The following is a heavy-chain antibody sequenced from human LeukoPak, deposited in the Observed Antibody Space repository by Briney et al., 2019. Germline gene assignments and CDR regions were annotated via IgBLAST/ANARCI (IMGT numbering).Heavy chain of an antibody. V-gene: IGHV4-34*01. CDR3: ARDGSTQFDY. CDR1: GGSFSGYY. CDR2: INHSGST. Sequence: PSETLSLTCAVYGGSFSGYYWSWIRQPPGKGLEWIGEINHSGSTNYNPSLKSRVTISVDTSKNQFSLKLSSVTAADTAVYYCARDGSTQFDYWGQGTLVTVSS. J-gene: IGHJ4*02. D-gene: IGHD1-1*01.